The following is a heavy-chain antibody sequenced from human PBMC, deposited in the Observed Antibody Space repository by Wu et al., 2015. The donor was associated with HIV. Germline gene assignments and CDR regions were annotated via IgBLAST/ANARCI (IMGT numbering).Heavy chain of an antibody. V-gene: IGHV1-2*02. CDR3: AREWPYQPEGMGQTTNYYMERR. D-gene: IGHD1-1*01. CDR2: INPNSGGT. CDR1: GYTFTGYY. J-gene: IGHJ6*03. Sequence: QVQLVQSGAEVKKPGASVKVSCKASGYTFTGYYMHWVRQAPGQGLEWMGWINPNSGGTNYAQKFQGRVTMTRDTSISTAYMELSRLRSDDTALYYCAREWPYQPEGMGQTTNYYMERRGDKGTTVHRHL.